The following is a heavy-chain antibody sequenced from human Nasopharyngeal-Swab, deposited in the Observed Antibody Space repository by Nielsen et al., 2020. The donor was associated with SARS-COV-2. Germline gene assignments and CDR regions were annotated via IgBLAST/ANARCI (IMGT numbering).Heavy chain of an antibody. J-gene: IGHJ4*02. CDR1: GFTFSSYG. CDR2: IWYDGSNK. D-gene: IGHD3-3*01. Sequence: GGSLRLSCAASGFTFSSYGMHWVRQAPGKGLEWVAVIWYDGSNKYYADSVKGRFTISRDNSKNTLYLQMNSLRAEDTAVYYCAKDREYYDFWSGYSPLPIFDYWGQGTLVTVSS. CDR3: AKDREYYDFWSGYSPLPIFDY. V-gene: IGHV3-33*06.